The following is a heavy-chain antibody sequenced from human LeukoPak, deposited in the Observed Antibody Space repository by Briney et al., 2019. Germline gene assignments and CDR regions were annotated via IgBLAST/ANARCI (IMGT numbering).Heavy chain of an antibody. CDR1: GYTFTSYD. CDR3: ARCKGHTDYYDSSGLDY. J-gene: IGHJ4*02. V-gene: IGHV1-8*01. D-gene: IGHD3-22*01. Sequence: ASLKVSCKASGYTFTSYDINWVRQATGQGLEWLGWMNPNSGNTGYAQKFQGRVTMTRNTSISTAYMELSRLRSEDTAVYYCARCKGHTDYYDSSGLDYWGQGTLVTVSS. CDR2: MNPNSGNT.